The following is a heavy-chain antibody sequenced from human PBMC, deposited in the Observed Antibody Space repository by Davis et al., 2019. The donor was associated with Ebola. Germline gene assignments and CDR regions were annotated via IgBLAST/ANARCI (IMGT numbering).Heavy chain of an antibody. CDR1: GFTFSDHY. V-gene: IGHV3-72*01. J-gene: IGHJ6*03. CDR3: ARGLWFGELLYYYYYYMDV. D-gene: IGHD3-10*01. CDR2: TRNKANSYTT. Sequence: GESLKISCAASGFTFSDHYMDWVRQAPGKGLEWVGRTRNKANSYTTEYAASVKGRFTISRDDSKNSLYLQMNSLKTEDTAVYYCARGLWFGELLYYYYYYMDVWGKGTTVTVSS.